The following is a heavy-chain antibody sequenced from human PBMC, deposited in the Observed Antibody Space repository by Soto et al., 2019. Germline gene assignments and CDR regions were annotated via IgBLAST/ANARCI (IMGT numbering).Heavy chain of an antibody. J-gene: IGHJ4*02. CDR2: IDGRDGT. CDR3: AKTGPVTARIRFDY. CDR1: GFTFRAYT. V-gene: IGHV3-23*01. D-gene: IGHD2-21*02. Sequence: EVQLLESGGGLVQPGGSLRLSCAGSGFTFRAYTMAWVRQAPGKGLEWVSGIDGRDGTYYEDSVKGRFNISRDSSRNTLFLKMNSLRADDTAVYYCAKTGPVTARIRFDYWGQGALVTVSS.